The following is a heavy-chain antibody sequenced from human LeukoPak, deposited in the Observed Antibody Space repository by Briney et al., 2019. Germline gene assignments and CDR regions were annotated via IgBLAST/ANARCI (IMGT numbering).Heavy chain of an antibody. CDR2: IIPILGIA. Sequence: ASVKVSCKASGGTFSSYAISWVRQAPGQGLEWMGRIIPILGIANYAQKFQGRVTITADKSTSTAYMELSSLRSEDTAVYYCARVPTGAAEASYYYYGMDVWGRGTTVTVSS. V-gene: IGHV1-69*04. J-gene: IGHJ6*02. CDR1: GGTFSSYA. CDR3: ARVPTGAAEASYYYYGMDV. D-gene: IGHD1-14*01.